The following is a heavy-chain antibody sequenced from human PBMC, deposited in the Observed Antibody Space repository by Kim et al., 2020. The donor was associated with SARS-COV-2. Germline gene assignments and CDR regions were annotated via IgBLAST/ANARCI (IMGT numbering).Heavy chain of an antibody. CDR1: GYSISSGYY. CDR3: ATSGSYLYFEY. D-gene: IGHD1-26*01. CDR2: IYHSGST. Sequence: SESLSLTCTVSGYSISSGYYWGLIRQTPGKGLEWIGSIYHSGSTYYNPSLKSRVTISVDTSKNQFSLKLSSVTAADTAVYYCATSGSYLYFEYWGQGTLVTVSS. J-gene: IGHJ4*02. V-gene: IGHV4-38-2*02.